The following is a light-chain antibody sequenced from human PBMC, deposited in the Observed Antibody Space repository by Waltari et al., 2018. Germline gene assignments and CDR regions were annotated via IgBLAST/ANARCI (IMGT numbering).Light chain of an antibody. V-gene: IGKV3-15*01. CDR2: RSS. CDR1: QAIYDN. Sequence: EVVMTQSPDTLSVSPGERATLSCRASQAIYDNLAWYQHKPGQPPRLLIYRSSARATGVPARFSGSGSGTEFTLTISSLQPDDFATYYCQQYDSYSGTFGQGTRVEIK. J-gene: IGKJ1*01. CDR3: QQYDSYSGT.